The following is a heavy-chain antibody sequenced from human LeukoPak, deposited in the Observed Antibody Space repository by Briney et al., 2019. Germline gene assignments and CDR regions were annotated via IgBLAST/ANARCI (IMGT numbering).Heavy chain of an antibody. V-gene: IGHV1-18*04. Sequence: GASVKVSCKASGYTFTSYGISWVRHAPGQGHEWMGWISAYNGNTNYAQKLQGRVTMTTDTSTSTAYMELRSLRSDDTAVYYCARDHAVPAAIRLYGMDVWGKGTTVTVSS. CDR1: GYTFTSYG. J-gene: IGHJ6*04. D-gene: IGHD2-2*01. CDR2: ISAYNGNT. CDR3: ARDHAVPAAIRLYGMDV.